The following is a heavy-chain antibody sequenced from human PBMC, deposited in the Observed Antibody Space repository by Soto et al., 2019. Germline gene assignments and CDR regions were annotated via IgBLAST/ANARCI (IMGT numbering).Heavy chain of an antibody. Sequence: GGTLRLSCAASGFTFSSYDMSWFGQGPGKGKEWVANIKQDGSEKYYVDSVKGRFTISRDNAKNSLYLQLNSLRAEDTAVYYCAIDLVAGSTDFWGQRSLVTVSS. J-gene: IGHJ4*02. V-gene: IGHV3-7*01. CDR1: GFTFSSYD. CDR2: IKQDGSEK. D-gene: IGHD2-21*01. CDR3: AIDLVAGSTDF.